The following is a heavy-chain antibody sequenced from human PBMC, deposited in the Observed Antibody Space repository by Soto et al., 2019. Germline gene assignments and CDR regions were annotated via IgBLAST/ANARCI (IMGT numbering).Heavy chain of an antibody. V-gene: IGHV4-59*08. CDR3: ARLVWNYFDY. CDR1: GGSISSYY. D-gene: IGHD2-8*01. Sequence: QVQLQESGPGLVKPSETLSLTCTVSGGSISSYYWSWIRQPPGKGLEWIGYIYYSGSTNYNPSLKSRVTISVDTSKNQFSLKLSSVTAADTAVYYCARLVWNYFDYWGQGTLVTVSS. J-gene: IGHJ4*02. CDR2: IYYSGST.